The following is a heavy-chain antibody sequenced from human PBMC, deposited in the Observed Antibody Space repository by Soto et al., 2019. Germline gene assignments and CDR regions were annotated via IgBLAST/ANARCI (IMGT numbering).Heavy chain of an antibody. CDR1: GFTFSSYA. D-gene: IGHD1-7*01. J-gene: IGHJ6*02. Sequence: QVQLVESGGGVVQPGRSLRLSCAASGFTFSSYAMHWVRQAPGKGLEWVAAISYDGSNKYYADSVKGRFTISRDNSKNTLYLQMNSLRAEDTAVYYCASRSNYDLVQGLMYYCYGMDVWGQGTTVTVSS. V-gene: IGHV3-30-3*01. CDR2: ISYDGSNK. CDR3: ASRSNYDLVQGLMYYCYGMDV.